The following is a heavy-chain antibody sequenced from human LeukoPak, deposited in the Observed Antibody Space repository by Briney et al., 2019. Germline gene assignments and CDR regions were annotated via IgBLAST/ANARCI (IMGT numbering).Heavy chain of an antibody. CDR3: AKEEVAQIHN. Sequence: GGSLRLSCAGSGFTFSSHAMSWVRQAPGQGLEWVSAISGNGGSTYDADSVKGRFTISRDNSKNTLYLQMNSLRAEDTAVYYCAKEEVAQIHNWGQGTLVTVSS. V-gene: IGHV3-23*01. CDR2: ISGNGGST. CDR1: GFTFSSHA. J-gene: IGHJ4*02.